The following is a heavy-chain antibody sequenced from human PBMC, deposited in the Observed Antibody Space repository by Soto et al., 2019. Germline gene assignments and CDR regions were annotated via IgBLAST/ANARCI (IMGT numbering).Heavy chain of an antibody. CDR3: ARGHLGFRGGGYYYYYGMDV. CDR1: GGSFSGYY. CDR2: INHSGST. V-gene: IGHV4-34*01. J-gene: IGHJ6*02. D-gene: IGHD3-10*01. Sequence: SETLSLTCAVYGGSFSGYYWSWIRQPPGKGLEWIGEINHSGSTSYNPSLKSRVTISVDTSKNQFSLNLSSVTAADTAVYYCARGHLGFRGGGYYYYYGMDVWGQGTTVTVSS.